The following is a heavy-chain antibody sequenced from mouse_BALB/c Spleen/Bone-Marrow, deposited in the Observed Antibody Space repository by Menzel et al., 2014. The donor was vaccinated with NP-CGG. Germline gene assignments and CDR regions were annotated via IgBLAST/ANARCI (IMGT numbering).Heavy chain of an antibody. CDR1: GYTFINYW. Sequence: LQQSGSELVRPGASVKLSCKASGYTFINYWIHWVKQRPGQGLEWIGNFYPGSGTTNYDEKFKTKATLTVDTFSSTAYMQLSNLTSEDSAVYYCTKGNYFFDYWGQGTTLTVSS. CDR3: TKGNYFFDY. J-gene: IGHJ2*01. V-gene: IGHV1S22*01. CDR2: FYPGSGTT. D-gene: IGHD2-1*01.